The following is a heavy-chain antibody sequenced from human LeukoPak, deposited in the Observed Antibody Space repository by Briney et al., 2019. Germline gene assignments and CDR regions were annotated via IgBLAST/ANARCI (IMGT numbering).Heavy chain of an antibody. V-gene: IGHV3-48*03. Sequence: PGGSLRLSCAASGFPLTTYEMNCVRQAPGKGLEWVSYISSSCYSIYYADSVKRLFTISRDNAENSLSLQKNRLRAEDASIYHCARDRRVGATWSVGAFDIWGQGTPVTVSS. D-gene: IGHD1-26*01. CDR1: GFPLTTYE. CDR3: ARDRRVGATWSVGAFDI. J-gene: IGHJ3*02. CDR2: ISSSCYSI.